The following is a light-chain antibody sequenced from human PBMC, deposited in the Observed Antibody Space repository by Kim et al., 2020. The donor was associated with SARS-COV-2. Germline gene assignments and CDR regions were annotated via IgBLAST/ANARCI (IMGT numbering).Light chain of an antibody. Sequence: DIQMTQSPSTLSASVGDRVTITCRASQNIDSWLAWYQQKPGKAPKLLIYKASRLHSGVPSRFSGSGSGTEFTLTISGLQPDDFAIYFCQQYETYWTFGLGTKVDIK. CDR2: KAS. CDR3: QQYETYWT. CDR1: QNIDSW. J-gene: IGKJ1*01. V-gene: IGKV1-5*03.